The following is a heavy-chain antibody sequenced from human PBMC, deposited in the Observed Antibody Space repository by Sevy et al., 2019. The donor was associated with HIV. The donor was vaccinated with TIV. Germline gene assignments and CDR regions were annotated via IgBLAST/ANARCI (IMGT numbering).Heavy chain of an antibody. CDR1: GFSVGSNY. Sequence: GGSLRLSCAASGFSVGSNYMSWVRQAPGKGPEWVSVIHSGGKISYADSVQGRFTISRDNSKNTLYLQMNSLRAEDTAVYYCAREDIVLGEDNYYGIDVWGQGTTVTVSS. CDR3: AREDIVLGEDNYYGIDV. V-gene: IGHV3-53*01. CDR2: IHSGGKI. J-gene: IGHJ6*02. D-gene: IGHD2-15*01.